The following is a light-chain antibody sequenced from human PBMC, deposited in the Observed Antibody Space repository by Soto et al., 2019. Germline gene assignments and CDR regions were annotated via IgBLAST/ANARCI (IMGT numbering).Light chain of an antibody. J-gene: IGKJ5*01. CDR1: QSVSSN. CDR2: GAS. CDR3: QQYNGIIT. Sequence: EIVMRQFPVTLSVSTGERATLSCRASQSVSSNLAWYQQKPGQAPRLLIYGASTRATGIPARFSGSGSGTAFTLTISSLQSDDFATYYCQQYNGIITFCQGTRLEIK. V-gene: IGKV3-15*01.